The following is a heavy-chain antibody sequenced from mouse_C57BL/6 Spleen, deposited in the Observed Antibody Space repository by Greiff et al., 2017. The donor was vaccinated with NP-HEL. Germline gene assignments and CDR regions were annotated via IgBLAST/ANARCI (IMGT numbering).Heavy chain of an antibody. CDR1: GYSITSGYY. CDR3: AREDDYDGDAMDY. D-gene: IGHD2-4*01. J-gene: IGHJ4*01. CDR2: ISYDGSN. Sequence: EVQLQESGPGLVKPSQSLSLTCSVTGYSITSGYYWNWIRQFPGNKLEWMGYISYDGSNNYNPSLKNRISITRDTSKNQFFLKLNSVTTEDTATYYCAREDDYDGDAMDYWGQGTSVTVSS. V-gene: IGHV3-6*01.